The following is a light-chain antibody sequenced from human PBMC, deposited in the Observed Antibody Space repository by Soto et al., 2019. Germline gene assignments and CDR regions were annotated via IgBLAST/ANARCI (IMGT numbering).Light chain of an antibody. J-gene: IGKJ4*01. Sequence: DIQMTQSPSSLSASVGDRVTITCRASQSISSYLNWYQQKPGKAPKLLIYAASSLQSGVPSRFSGSGSGTDFTLNISSLPPEEFATYYCQQSYSTPRLTFGGGTKVEIK. CDR2: AAS. CDR1: QSISSY. V-gene: IGKV1-39*01. CDR3: QQSYSTPRLT.